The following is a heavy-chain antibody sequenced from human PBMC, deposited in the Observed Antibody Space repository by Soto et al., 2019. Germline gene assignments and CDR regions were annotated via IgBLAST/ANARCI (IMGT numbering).Heavy chain of an antibody. CDR1: GFTFSGSA. Sequence: EVQLVESGGGLVQPGGSLKLSCAASGFTFSGSAMHWVRQASGKGLEWVGRIRSKANSYATAYAASVKGRFTISRDDSKHTAYLQMNSLKTEDTAVYYCTRSEYSSSSGDYWGQGTLVTVSS. J-gene: IGHJ4*02. D-gene: IGHD6-6*01. CDR3: TRSEYSSSSGDY. V-gene: IGHV3-73*02. CDR2: IRSKANSYAT.